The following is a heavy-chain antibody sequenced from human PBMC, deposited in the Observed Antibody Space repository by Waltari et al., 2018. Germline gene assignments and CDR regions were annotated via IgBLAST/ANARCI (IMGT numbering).Heavy chain of an antibody. CDR2: INHSGST. D-gene: IGHD6-6*01. Sequence: QVQLQQWGAGLLKPSETLSLTCAVYGGSFSGYYWSWIRRPPGKGLEWIGEINHSGSTNYNPSLKSRVTISVDTSKNQFSLKLSSVTAADTAVYYCARGGGSSSWKYFQHWGQGTLVTVSS. J-gene: IGHJ1*01. V-gene: IGHV4-34*01. CDR3: ARGGGSSSWKYFQH. CDR1: GGSFSGYY.